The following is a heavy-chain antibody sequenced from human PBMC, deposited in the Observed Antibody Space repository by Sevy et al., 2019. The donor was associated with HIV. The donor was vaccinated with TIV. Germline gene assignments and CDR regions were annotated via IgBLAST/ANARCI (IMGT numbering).Heavy chain of an antibody. Sequence: GESLKISCAASGFTFNTHAMNWVRQAPGKGLEWVSVISGTGSSTYYADSVKGRFTISRDNSKNTLYLQMNSLRADDTAVYYCAKALNPALESMIEVIFRTLKGFDVWGPGTMVTVSS. CDR1: GFTFNTHA. D-gene: IGHD3-22*01. J-gene: IGHJ3*01. V-gene: IGHV3-23*01. CDR3: AKALNPALESMIEVIFRTLKGFDV. CDR2: ISGTGSST.